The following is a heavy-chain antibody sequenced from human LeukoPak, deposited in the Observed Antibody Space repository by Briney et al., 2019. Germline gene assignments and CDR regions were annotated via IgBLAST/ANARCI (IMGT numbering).Heavy chain of an antibody. CDR3: ARVYFDSSGYGNYFDY. V-gene: IGHV3-20*04. J-gene: IGHJ4*02. D-gene: IGHD3-22*01. Sequence: TGVSLRLSCAASGFTFDDYGMTWVRLAPGKGLEWVSGINLNGGSTGYVDSVKGRFTISRDNAKNSLSLQMNSLRAEDTALYYCARVYFDSSGYGNYFDYWGQGTLVTVSS. CDR1: GFTFDDYG. CDR2: INLNGGST.